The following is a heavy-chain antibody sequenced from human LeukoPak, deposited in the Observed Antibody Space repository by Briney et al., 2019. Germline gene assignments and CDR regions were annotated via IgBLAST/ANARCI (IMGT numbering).Heavy chain of an antibody. Sequence: GGSLRLSCAASGFTLSTYAMRWVRQAPGKGLEWVSSIGSGGSTYYADSVKGRFTISRDNSKNTLYLQVNSPRAEDTAIYYCARVRAFRPALDIWGQGTMVTVSS. CDR2: IGSGGST. V-gene: IGHV3-23*01. CDR1: GFTLSTYA. J-gene: IGHJ3*02. CDR3: ARVRAFRPALDI.